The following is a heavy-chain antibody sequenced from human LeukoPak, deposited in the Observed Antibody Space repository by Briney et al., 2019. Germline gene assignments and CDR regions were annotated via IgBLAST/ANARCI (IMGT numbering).Heavy chain of an antibody. D-gene: IGHD2-21*01. V-gene: IGHV4-61*02. J-gene: IGHJ3*02. CDR2: IYTSGST. CDR1: GGSISSGSYY. CDR3: ARQDIVVVIAISNAFDI. Sequence: SQTLSLTCTVSGGSISSGSYYWSWIRQPAGKGLEWIGRIYTSGSTNYNPSLKSRVTISVDTSKNQFSLKLSSVTAADTAVYYCARQDIVVVIAISNAFDIWGQGTMVTVSS.